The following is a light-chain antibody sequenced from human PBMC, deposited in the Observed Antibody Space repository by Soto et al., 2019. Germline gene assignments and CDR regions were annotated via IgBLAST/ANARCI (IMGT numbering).Light chain of an antibody. CDR2: HAS. J-gene: IGKJ1*01. CDR3: HQRNSWPRT. V-gene: IGKV3-11*01. Sequence: EIMLTHSEATLSSFPGDRVTPSCRASQYINTSLAWSKHRPGQAPRLLSYHASIRAAGIPARFSASGSGTEFTLTISDVQPEDFALYYCHQRNSWPRTFGQGTKVDIK. CDR1: QYINTS.